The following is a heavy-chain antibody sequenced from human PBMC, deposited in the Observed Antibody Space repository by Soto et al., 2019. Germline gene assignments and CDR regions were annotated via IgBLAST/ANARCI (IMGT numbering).Heavy chain of an antibody. J-gene: IGHJ4*02. CDR2: ISTSGSTI. Sequence: EVQLVESGGGLVQPGGSLRLSCAASGFTFSSYSMNWVRQAPGKGLEWVSYISTSGSTIYYADSVKGRFTISRDNAKNSLYLQMNSLRAEDTAVYYCARARSTGIGFALEYWGQGTLVTVSS. CDR1: GFTFSSYS. D-gene: IGHD3-10*01. V-gene: IGHV3-48*01. CDR3: ARARSTGIGFALEY.